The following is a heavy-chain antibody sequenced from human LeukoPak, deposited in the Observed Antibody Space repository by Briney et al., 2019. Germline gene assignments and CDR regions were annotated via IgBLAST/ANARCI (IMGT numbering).Heavy chain of an antibody. J-gene: IGHJ4*02. CDR3: ARCTDGEGYYRPFDY. D-gene: IGHD3-10*01. CDR1: GFTLSRST. Sequence: GGSLRLSCAASGFTLSRSTMSWLRQAPGKGLEWVSALNAGGGTTSAESVKGRFSISRDDSKNTLYLQMNSLRAEDTAVYYWARCTDGEGYYRPFDYWGQGTLVTVSS. V-gene: IGHV3-23*01. CDR2: LNAGGGTT.